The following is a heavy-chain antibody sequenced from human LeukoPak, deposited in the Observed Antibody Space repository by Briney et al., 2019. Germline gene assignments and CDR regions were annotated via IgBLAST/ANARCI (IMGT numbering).Heavy chain of an antibody. V-gene: IGHV4-39*07. D-gene: IGHD5-24*01. CDR2: IYYSGST. J-gene: IGHJ4*02. CDR3: ARERPDGYPDY. Sequence: PSETLSLTCTVSGGSISSKTYYWHWIRQPPGKGLEWIGSIYYSGSTYYNPSLKSRATISGDTSKNQFSLRLSSVTAADTAVYYCARERPDGYPDYWGQGTLVTVSS. CDR1: GGSISSKTYY.